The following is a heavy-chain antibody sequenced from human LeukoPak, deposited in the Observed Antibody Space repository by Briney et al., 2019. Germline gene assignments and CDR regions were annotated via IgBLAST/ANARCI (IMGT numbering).Heavy chain of an antibody. CDR2: IDPSGGST. D-gene: IGHD1-26*01. Sequence: ASVKVSCKASGYSFTSYYMQWLRQAPGQGLGWMGIIDPSGGSTGYAPKFQGRGIMTRDTSTSTVYMDLSSLRSEDTAVYYCARDSSGSYDHWGQGTLVTVYS. J-gene: IGHJ1*01. V-gene: IGHV1-46*01. CDR3: ARDSSGSYDH. CDR1: GYSFTSYY.